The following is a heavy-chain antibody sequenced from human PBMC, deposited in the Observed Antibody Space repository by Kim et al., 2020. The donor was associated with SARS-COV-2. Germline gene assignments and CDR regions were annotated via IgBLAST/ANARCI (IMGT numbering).Heavy chain of an antibody. D-gene: IGHD3-3*01. V-gene: IGHV1-58*01. CDR2: IVVGSGNT. J-gene: IGHJ6*02. CDR1: GFTFTSSA. Sequence: SVKVSCKASGFTFTSSAVQWVRQARGQRLEWIGWIVVGSGNTNYAQKFQERVTITRDMSTSTAYMELSSLRSEDTAVYYCAADNPLEWLTIYGDYYYYGMDVWGQGTTVTVSS. CDR3: AADNPLEWLTIYGDYYYYGMDV.